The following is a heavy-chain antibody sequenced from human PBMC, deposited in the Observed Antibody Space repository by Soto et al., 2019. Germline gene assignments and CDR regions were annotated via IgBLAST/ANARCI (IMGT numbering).Heavy chain of an antibody. Sequence: QVQLAQSPAEVKKPGASVKVSCKTSGYTFIKYGIAWVRQAPGQGLEWMGWISPYDDKTFYAQKFQGRVIMTADRSTRTVYLDLRSLKSNDTAVYYCARGGYYDNVWWKLSHYGLDKWGQGTSVAVSS. CDR3: ARGGYYDNVWWKLSHYGLDK. D-gene: IGHD3-16*01. CDR2: ISPYDDKT. CDR1: GYTFIKYG. V-gene: IGHV1-18*01. J-gene: IGHJ6*02.